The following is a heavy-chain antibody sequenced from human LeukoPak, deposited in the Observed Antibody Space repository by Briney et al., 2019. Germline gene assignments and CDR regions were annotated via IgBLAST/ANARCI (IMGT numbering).Heavy chain of an antibody. D-gene: IGHD1-1*01. V-gene: IGHV1-18*01. J-gene: IGHJ3*02. CDR3: ARDRLPGTRNSDAFDI. CDR1: GYTFTSYG. CDR2: ISAYNGNT. Sequence: GASVKVSCKASGYTFTSYGISWVRQAPGQGLEWMGWISAYNGNTNYAQKLQGRVTMTTDTSTSTAYMELRSLRSDDTAVYYCARDRLPGTRNSDAFDIWGQGTMVTVSS.